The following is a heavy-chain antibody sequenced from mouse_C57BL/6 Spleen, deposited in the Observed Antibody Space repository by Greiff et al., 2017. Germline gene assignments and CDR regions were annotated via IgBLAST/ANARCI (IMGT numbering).Heavy chain of an antibody. CDR2: ILPGSGST. V-gene: IGHV1-9*01. Sequence: VKLQESGAELMKPGASVKLSCKATGYTFTGYWIEWVKQRPGHGLEWIGEILPGSGSTNYNEKFKGKATFTADTSANTAYMQLSSLTTEDSAIYYWARSSWTEYYDYGRSLGYFDYWGQGTTLTVSS. D-gene: IGHD1-1*01. CDR3: ARSSWTEYYDYGRSLGYFDY. J-gene: IGHJ2*01. CDR1: GYTFTGYW.